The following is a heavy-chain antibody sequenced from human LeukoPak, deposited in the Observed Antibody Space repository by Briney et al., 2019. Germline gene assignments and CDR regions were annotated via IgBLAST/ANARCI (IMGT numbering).Heavy chain of an antibody. CDR1: GGPISSGDYY. J-gene: IGHJ4*02. CDR2: IYYSGST. CDR3: ARSDYGDAYYFDY. D-gene: IGHD4-17*01. Sequence: SETLSLTCTVSGGPISSGDYYWSWIRQPPGKGLEWIGYIYYSGSTYYNPSLKSRLTISVDTSKNQFSLKLSSVTAADTALYYSARSDYGDAYYFDYWGQGTLVTVSS. V-gene: IGHV4-30-4*01.